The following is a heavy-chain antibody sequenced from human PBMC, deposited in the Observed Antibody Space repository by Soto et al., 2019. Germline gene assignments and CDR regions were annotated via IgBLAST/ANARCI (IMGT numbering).Heavy chain of an antibody. D-gene: IGHD3-10*01. CDR2: IYYSGST. J-gene: IGHJ6*02. CDR3: ATNMVFGVRGVRNYYYGMDV. CDR1: GGSISSSSYY. Sequence: PSETLSLTCTVSGGSISSSSYYWGWIRQPPGKGLEWIGSIYYSGSTYYNPSLKSRVTISVDTSKNQFSLKLSSVTAADTAVYYCATNMVFGVRGVRNYYYGMDVWGQGTTVT. V-gene: IGHV4-39*01.